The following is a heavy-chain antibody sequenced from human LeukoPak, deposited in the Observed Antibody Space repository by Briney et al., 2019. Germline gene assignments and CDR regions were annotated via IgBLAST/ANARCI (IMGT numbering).Heavy chain of an antibody. D-gene: IGHD5-18*01. CDR2: SGSGGNT. V-gene: IGHV3-23*01. J-gene: IGHJ4*02. Sequence: PGGSLRLSCAASGFTFSNYAMSWVRQAPGKGLEWVSASGSGGNTYYADSVKGRFTISRDNSKNTLYLHMNSLRAEDTAVYYCAKRMRDTDYYFDYWGQGTLVTVSS. CDR1: GFTFSNYA. CDR3: AKRMRDTDYYFDY.